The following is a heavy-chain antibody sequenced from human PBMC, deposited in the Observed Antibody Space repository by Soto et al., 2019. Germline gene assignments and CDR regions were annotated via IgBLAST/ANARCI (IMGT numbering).Heavy chain of an antibody. Sequence: ASVKVSCKASGYTFTSYDINWVRQATGQGLEWMGWMNPNSGNTGYAQKFQGRVTMTRNTSISTAYMELSSLRSEDTAVYYCARGRNSYGSGIVGQDAFDISGKGTMVTVSS. D-gene: IGHD3-10*01. CDR1: GYTFTSYD. CDR2: MNPNSGNT. CDR3: ARGRNSYGSGIVGQDAFDI. V-gene: IGHV1-8*01. J-gene: IGHJ3*02.